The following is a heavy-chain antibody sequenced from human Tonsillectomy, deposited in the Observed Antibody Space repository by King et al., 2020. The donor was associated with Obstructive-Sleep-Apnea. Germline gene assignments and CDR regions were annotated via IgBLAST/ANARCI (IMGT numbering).Heavy chain of an antibody. J-gene: IGHJ4*02. Sequence: EVQLVESGGGLVQPGGSLRLSCAASGFTFRTSWMHWVRQAPGKGLVWVSRINSDGSSKIYAEFVKGRFTISRDNAKKTLYLQMNSLRAEDTAVYYCARDRGGAGPTTTDYWGQGTLVTVSS. D-gene: IGHD1-26*01. V-gene: IGHV3-74*01. CDR2: INSDGSSK. CDR1: GFTFRTSW. CDR3: ARDRGGAGPTTTDY.